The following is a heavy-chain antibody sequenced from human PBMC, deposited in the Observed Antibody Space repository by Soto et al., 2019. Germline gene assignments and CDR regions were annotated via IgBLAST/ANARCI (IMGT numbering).Heavy chain of an antibody. CDR1: GGSISSGGYS. D-gene: IGHD3-22*01. Sequence: QLQLQESGSGLVKPSQTLSLTCAVSGGSISSGGYSWSWIRQPPGKGLEWIGYIYHSGSTYYNPSLKSRVTISVDRSKNQFSLKLSSVTAADTAVYYCASGGAYDSSGYFDYWGQGTLVTVSS. J-gene: IGHJ4*02. CDR3: ASGGAYDSSGYFDY. V-gene: IGHV4-30-2*01. CDR2: IYHSGST.